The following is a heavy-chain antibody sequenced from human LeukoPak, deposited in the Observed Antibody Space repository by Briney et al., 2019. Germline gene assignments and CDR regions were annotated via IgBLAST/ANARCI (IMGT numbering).Heavy chain of an antibody. Sequence: GASVKVSCKASGYTFTGYYIHWVRQAPGQGLEWMGWINPNSSGTNYAQKFQGRVTMTRDTSISTAYMELSRLRSDDTAVYYCANDLNRGYSMFYFDYWGQGTLVTVSS. CDR2: INPNSSGT. V-gene: IGHV1-2*02. CDR3: ANDLNRGYSMFYFDY. J-gene: IGHJ4*02. D-gene: IGHD5-18*01. CDR1: GYTFTGYY.